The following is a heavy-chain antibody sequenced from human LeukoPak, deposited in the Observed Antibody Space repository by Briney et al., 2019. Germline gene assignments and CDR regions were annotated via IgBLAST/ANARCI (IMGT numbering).Heavy chain of an antibody. CDR3: ARHQDYYYYYMDV. V-gene: IGHV4-39*01. J-gene: IGHJ6*03. CDR1: GGSISSSSYY. CDR2: IYYSGST. Sequence: PSETLSLTCTVSGGSISSSSYYWGWIRQPRGKGLEWIGTIYYSGSTYYNPSLKSRVTISVDTSKNQFSLKLNSVTAADTAVYYCARHQDYYYYYMDVWGKGTTVTVSS.